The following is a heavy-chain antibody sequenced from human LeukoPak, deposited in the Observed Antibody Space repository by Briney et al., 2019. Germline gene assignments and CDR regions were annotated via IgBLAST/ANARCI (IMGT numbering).Heavy chain of an antibody. CDR3: ARVVNWNDPNWFDP. D-gene: IGHD1-1*01. CDR1: GFTFSSYS. CDR2: INWNGGST. Sequence: LAGGSLRLSCAASGFTFSSYSMSWVRQAPGKGLEWVSGINWNGGSTGYADSVKGRFTISRDNAKNSLYLQMNSLRAEDTALYYCARVVNWNDPNWFDPWGRGTLVTVSS. J-gene: IGHJ5*02. V-gene: IGHV3-20*04.